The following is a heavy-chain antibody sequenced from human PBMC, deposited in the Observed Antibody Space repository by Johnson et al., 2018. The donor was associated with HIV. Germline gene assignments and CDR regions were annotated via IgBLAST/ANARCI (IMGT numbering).Heavy chain of an antibody. D-gene: IGHD6-13*01. J-gene: IGHJ3*02. CDR3: AKSGGYPNAFEI. V-gene: IGHV3-66*01. CDR2: IYSAGHT. Sequence: VQLVESGGGLVQPGGSLRLSCAASRFTVSSNYMTWVRQAPGKGLEWVSVIYSAGHTYYADSVKGRFTISRDNSKNSLFLHMNSLRVEDTAVYYCAKSGGYPNAFEIWGQGTMVTVSS. CDR1: RFTVSSNY.